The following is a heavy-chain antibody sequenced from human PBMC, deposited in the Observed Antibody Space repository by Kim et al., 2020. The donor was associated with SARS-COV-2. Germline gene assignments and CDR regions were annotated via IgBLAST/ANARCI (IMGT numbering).Heavy chain of an antibody. J-gene: IGHJ4*02. CDR1: GYTFTSYD. CDR3: ARGDGYSYGYSFSPGY. V-gene: IGHV1-8*01. Sequence: ASVKVSCKASGYTFTSYDINWVRQATGQGLEWMGWMNPNSGNTGYAQKFQGRVTMTRNTSISTAYMELRSLRSEDTAVYYCARGDGYSYGYSFSPGYWGQGTLVTVSS. D-gene: IGHD5-18*01. CDR2: MNPNSGNT.